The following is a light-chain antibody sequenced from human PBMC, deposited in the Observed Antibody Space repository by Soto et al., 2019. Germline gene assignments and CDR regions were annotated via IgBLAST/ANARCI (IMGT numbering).Light chain of an antibody. Sequence: EIVLTQSPGTLSLSPGERATLSCRTSQTVTSNYLAWYQQKPGQAPRLLIYGASSRATGIPDRFSGSGSGTDFTLTISRLEPEDFAVYDCQQYGISPYTFGQGTKLEIK. CDR1: QTVTSNY. J-gene: IGKJ2*01. CDR2: GAS. V-gene: IGKV3-20*01. CDR3: QQYGISPYT.